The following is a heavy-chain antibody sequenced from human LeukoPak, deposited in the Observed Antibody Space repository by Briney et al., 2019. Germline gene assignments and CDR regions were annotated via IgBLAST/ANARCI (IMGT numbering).Heavy chain of an antibody. CDR1: GGSISNYY. CDR3: ARDLETGTTSRRFDY. J-gene: IGHJ4*02. V-gene: IGHV4-59*01. CDR2: VFYGGST. D-gene: IGHD1-7*01. Sequence: SETLSLTCTVSGGSISNYYWSWIRQPPGKELEWIGYVFYGGSTNYNPSLKSRVTISVDTSKNQFSLKLSSVTAADTAVYYCARDLETGTTSRRFDYWGQGTLVTVSS.